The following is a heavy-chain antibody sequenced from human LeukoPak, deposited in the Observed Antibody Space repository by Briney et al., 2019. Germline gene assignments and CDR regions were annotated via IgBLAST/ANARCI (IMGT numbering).Heavy chain of an antibody. CDR3: AKDFWSATYYFDY. D-gene: IGHD3-3*01. V-gene: IGHV3-33*03. Sequence: GGSLRLSCVASGFTFSNYGMHWVRQAPGKGLEWVAVIWHDGTYKYYADSVKGRFTISRDNSKNTLYLQMSSLRAEDTAVYYCAKDFWSATYYFDYWGQGTLVTVSS. CDR1: GFTFSNYG. CDR2: IWHDGTYK. J-gene: IGHJ4*02.